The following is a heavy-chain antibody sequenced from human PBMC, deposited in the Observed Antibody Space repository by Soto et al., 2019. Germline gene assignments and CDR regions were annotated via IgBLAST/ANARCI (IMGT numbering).Heavy chain of an antibody. CDR1: GFTFSSYG. Sequence: GGSLRLSCAASGFTFSSYGMHWVRQAPGKGLEWVAVISYDGSNKYYADSVKGRFTISRDNSKNTLYLQMNSLRAEDTAVYYCAKDHGGIADRPRPTNWFDPWGQGTLVTVSS. CDR3: AKDHGGIADRPRPTNWFDP. V-gene: IGHV3-30*18. D-gene: IGHD6-6*01. J-gene: IGHJ5*02. CDR2: ISYDGSNK.